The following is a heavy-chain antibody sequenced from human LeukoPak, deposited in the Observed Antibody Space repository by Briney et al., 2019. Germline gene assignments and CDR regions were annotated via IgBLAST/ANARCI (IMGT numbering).Heavy chain of an antibody. CDR3: ARVRSSGFDY. CDR2: IYYSGST. CDR1: GGSFSGYY. Sequence: SETLSLTCAVYGGSFSGYYWSWIRQHPGKGLEWIGYIYYSGSTYYNPSLKSRVTISVDTSKNQFSLKLSSVTAADTAVYYCARVRSSGFDYWGQGTLVTVSS. J-gene: IGHJ4*02. V-gene: IGHV4-31*11. D-gene: IGHD3-22*01.